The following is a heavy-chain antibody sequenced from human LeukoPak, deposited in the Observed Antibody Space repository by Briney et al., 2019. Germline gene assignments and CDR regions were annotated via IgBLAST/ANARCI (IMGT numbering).Heavy chain of an antibody. CDR3: ARARGTTVTIGNY. D-gene: IGHD4-11*01. J-gene: IGHJ4*02. Sequence: GGSLRLSCAASGFTFSSYTMSWVRQAPGKGLEWVSSITSSSSYIYYADSVKGRFTISRDNAKNSLYLQMNSLRAEDTAVYYCARARGTTVTIGNYWGQGTLVTVSS. CDR2: ITSSSSYI. V-gene: IGHV3-21*01. CDR1: GFTFSSYT.